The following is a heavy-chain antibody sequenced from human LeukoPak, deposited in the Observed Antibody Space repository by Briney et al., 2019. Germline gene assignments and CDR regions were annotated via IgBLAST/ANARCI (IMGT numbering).Heavy chain of an antibody. V-gene: IGHV3-74*01. J-gene: IGHJ4*02. D-gene: IGHD1-26*01. CDR2: INEDGSIT. CDR1: GFTFRTYW. Sequence: GGSLRLSCAVSGFTFRTYWVHWVRQVPGEGLVWVSRINEDGSITNYADSVKGRFSISRDNAKNTLYLQMNSLRAEDTAVYYCGRDLGGRSGYWGQGTLVTVSS. CDR3: GRDLGGRSGY.